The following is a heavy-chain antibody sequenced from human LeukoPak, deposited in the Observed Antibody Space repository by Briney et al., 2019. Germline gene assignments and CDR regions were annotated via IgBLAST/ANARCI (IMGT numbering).Heavy chain of an antibody. CDR3: ARGPDSWLPIDY. CDR1: AYTFTGYY. Sequence: ASVKVSCKASAYTFTGYYMHWVRQAPGQGLEWMGWISAYNGNTNYAQKLQGRVTMTTDTSTSTAYMELRSLRSDDTAVYYCARGPDSWLPIDYWGQGALVTVSS. V-gene: IGHV1-18*04. J-gene: IGHJ4*02. D-gene: IGHD5-24*01. CDR2: ISAYNGNT.